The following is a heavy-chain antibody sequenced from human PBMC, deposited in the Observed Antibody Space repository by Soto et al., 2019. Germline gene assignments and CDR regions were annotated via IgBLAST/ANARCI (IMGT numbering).Heavy chain of an antibody. J-gene: IGHJ4*02. Sequence: ASVTVSCKASGYTFTGYYMHWVRQAPGQGLECMGWINPNSGGTNYAQKFQGRVTMTRXTXXSXXXMXLXXLGXDXTDVYYCAILGLTRGAYFDYWGQGTLVTVSS. CDR2: INPNSGGT. CDR1: GYTFTGYY. D-gene: IGHD1-26*01. CDR3: AILGLTRGAYFDY. V-gene: IGHV1-2*02.